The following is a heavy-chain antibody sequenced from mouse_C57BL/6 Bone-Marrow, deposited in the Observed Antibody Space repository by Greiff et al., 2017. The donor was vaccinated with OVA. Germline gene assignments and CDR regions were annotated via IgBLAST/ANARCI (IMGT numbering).Heavy chain of an antibody. Sequence: EVQLQQSGAELVKPGASVKLSCTASGFNIKDYYMHWVKQRTEQGLEWIGRIDPEDGETKYAPKFQGKATITADTSSNTAYLQLSSLTSEDTAVYYCARDLLWYSWFAYWGQGTLVTVSA. CDR2: IDPEDGET. J-gene: IGHJ3*01. CDR1: GFNIKDYY. V-gene: IGHV14-2*01. CDR3: ARDLLWYSWFAY. D-gene: IGHD2-1*01.